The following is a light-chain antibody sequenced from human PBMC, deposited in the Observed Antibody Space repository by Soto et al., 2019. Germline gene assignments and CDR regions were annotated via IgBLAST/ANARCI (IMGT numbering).Light chain of an antibody. CDR2: EGT. Sequence: QSALTQPASVSGSPGQSITISCTGTSSDVGSYNLVSWYQQHPGKAPKLMIYEGTKRPSGVSDRFSGSRSGNTASLTISGLQGEEEADYYFCSKSNKNNYVFRSGTKLTVL. CDR3: CSKSNKNNYV. J-gene: IGLJ1*01. CDR1: SSDVGSYNL. V-gene: IGLV2-23*01.